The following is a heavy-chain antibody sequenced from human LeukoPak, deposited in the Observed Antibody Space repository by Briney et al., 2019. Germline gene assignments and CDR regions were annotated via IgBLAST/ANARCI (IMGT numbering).Heavy chain of an antibody. D-gene: IGHD5-18*01. J-gene: IGHJ5*02. V-gene: IGHV4-34*01. Sequence: PSETLSLTCAVHGGSFRGYYWSWIRQPPGKGRGWIGEINHSGSTNYNPSLKRRVTISVDTSNTQFSLKLSSVTAADTAVYYCARGYSYGYSWFDPWGQGTLVTVSS. CDR2: INHSGST. CDR3: ARGYSYGYSWFDP. CDR1: GGSFRGYY.